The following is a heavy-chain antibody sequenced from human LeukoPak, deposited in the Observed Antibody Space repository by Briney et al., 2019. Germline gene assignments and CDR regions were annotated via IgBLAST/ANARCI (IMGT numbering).Heavy chain of an antibody. D-gene: IGHD2-2*01. CDR2: IYHSGST. Sequence: SGTLSLTCAVSSDSISNNNWWSWVRQPPGKGLEWIGEIYHSGSTNYNPSLKSRVTISADNSKNQFSLKLTSVTAADTAVYYCARGGTAALDYWGQGTLVTVSS. J-gene: IGHJ4*02. V-gene: IGHV4-4*02. CDR1: SDSISNNNW. CDR3: ARGGTAALDY.